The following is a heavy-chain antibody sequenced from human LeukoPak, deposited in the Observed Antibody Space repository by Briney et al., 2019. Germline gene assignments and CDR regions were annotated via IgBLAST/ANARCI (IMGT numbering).Heavy chain of an antibody. J-gene: IGHJ4*02. D-gene: IGHD3-10*01. CDR1: GFIFSDYY. V-gene: IGHV3-11*04. Sequence: GGSLRLSCAASGFIFSDYYMAWIRQAPGKGLEWISHIGSSGSTIYYADSMKGRFTVSRDNTKKPLYLQMNSLRAEDTAVYYCARALWLGEGFFDYWGQGTPVTVSS. CDR2: IGSSGSTI. CDR3: ARALWLGEGFFDY.